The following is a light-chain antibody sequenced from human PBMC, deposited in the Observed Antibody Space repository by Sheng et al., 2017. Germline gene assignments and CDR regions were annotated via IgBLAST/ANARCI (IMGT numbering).Light chain of an antibody. CDR2: EAS. Sequence: EIVLTQSPATLSLSPGETATLSCRASQSVSTYLAWYQQKHGQAPRLLIYEASNRATGVPARFSGSGSGTDFTLTISGLEAEDSAVYYCLQRSDWPPWTFGQGTEGGN. CDR3: LQRSDWPPWT. V-gene: IGKV3-11*01. J-gene: IGKJ1*01. CDR1: QSVSTY.